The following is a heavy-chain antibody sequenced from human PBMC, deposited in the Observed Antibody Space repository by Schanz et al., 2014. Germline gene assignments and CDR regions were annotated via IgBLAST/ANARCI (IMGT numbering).Heavy chain of an antibody. V-gene: IGHV3-21*01. D-gene: IGHD6-13*01. CDR2: INSRSNFI. CDR3: ARDGVDAAAGGNY. J-gene: IGHJ4*02. CDR1: RIIFGTYS. Sequence: EVQLVESGGGLVKPGGSLRLSCTASRIIFGTYSMNWIRQTPKGLEWVSSINSRSNFIYYADSVKGRFTISRDNAKNSLYLQMNSLRAEDTAVYYCARDGVDAAAGGNYWGQGTLVTVSS.